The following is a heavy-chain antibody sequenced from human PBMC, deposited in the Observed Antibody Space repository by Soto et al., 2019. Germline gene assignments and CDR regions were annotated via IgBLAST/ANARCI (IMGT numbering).Heavy chain of an antibody. Sequence: PSETLSLTCAVSGDSISRGYHWAWIRQPPGKGLEWVASIYHSGTTYYNPSLTSRVTISVDTSKNQFSLKLSSVTAADTAVYYCARGLGLTMVRGVIHVYYYGMDVWGQGTTVTVSS. CDR3: ARGLGLTMVRGVIHVYYYGMDV. CDR1: GDSISRGYH. V-gene: IGHV4-38-2*01. J-gene: IGHJ6*02. CDR2: IYHSGTT. D-gene: IGHD3-10*01.